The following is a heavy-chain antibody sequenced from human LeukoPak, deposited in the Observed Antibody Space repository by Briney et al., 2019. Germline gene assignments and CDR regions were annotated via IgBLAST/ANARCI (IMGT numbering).Heavy chain of an antibody. CDR3: ARDLGTMVRGVIPRNRGFDY. D-gene: IGHD3-10*01. V-gene: IGHV3-30*04. Sequence: GGSLRLSCAASEFTFSKHAMHWVRQAPGKGLEWVAVISHDGSNKYYADSVKGRFTTSRDNSKGTVYLQMNSLRAEDTAVYYCARDLGTMVRGVIPRNRGFDYWGQGTLVTISS. CDR1: EFTFSKHA. CDR2: ISHDGSNK. J-gene: IGHJ4*02.